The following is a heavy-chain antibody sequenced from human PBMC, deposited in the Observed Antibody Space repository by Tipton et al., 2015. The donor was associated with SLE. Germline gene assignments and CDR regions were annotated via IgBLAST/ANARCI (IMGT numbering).Heavy chain of an antibody. V-gene: IGHV4-34*01. CDR3: ARQSTVVTQGGFDY. CDR2: INHSGST. Sequence: TLSLTCAVYGGSFSSYYWSWIRQSPGKGLEWIGEINHSGSTNYNPSLKSRVTISVDTSKNQFSLKLSSVTAADTAVYYFARQSTVVTQGGFDYWGQGTLVTVSS. J-gene: IGHJ4*02. D-gene: IGHD4-23*01. CDR1: GGSFSSYY.